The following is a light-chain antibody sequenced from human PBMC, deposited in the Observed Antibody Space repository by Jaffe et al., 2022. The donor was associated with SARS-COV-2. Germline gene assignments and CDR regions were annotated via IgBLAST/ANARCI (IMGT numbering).Light chain of an antibody. CDR2: STN. V-gene: IGLV1-44*01. J-gene: IGLJ1*01. CDR1: TSNIGSNA. CDR3: AAWDGSLDGRYV. Sequence: QSVLTQPPSASGTPGQRVTISCSGRTSNIGSNAVNWYQQFPGTAPKLLIYSTNQRPSGVPDRFSGSKSGTSASLAISGLQSEDEADYYCAAWDGSLDGRYVFGTGTRVTVL.